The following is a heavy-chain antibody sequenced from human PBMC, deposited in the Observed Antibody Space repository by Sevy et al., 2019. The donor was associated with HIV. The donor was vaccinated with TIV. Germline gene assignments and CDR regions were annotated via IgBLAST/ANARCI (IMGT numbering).Heavy chain of an antibody. D-gene: IGHD3-16*01. CDR2: IRSKGYGGTI. Sequence: GGSLRLSCTTSGYPFANHAISWFRQAPGKGLEWVGYIRSKGYGGTIEYAPSVRDRFAISRDDSKGVAFLQMNSLKTGDTAVYYCAREHRGAYWGQGTLVTVSS. CDR3: AREHRGAY. V-gene: IGHV3-49*03. J-gene: IGHJ4*02. CDR1: GYPFANHA.